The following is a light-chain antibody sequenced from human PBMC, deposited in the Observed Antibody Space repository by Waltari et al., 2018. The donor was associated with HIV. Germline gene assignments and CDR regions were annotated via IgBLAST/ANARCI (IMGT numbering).Light chain of an antibody. V-gene: IGKV1-27*01. Sequence: IQMTPSPSSLSASVGDRVTITCRATQGISIYLACYQQKPAKVPNLLIYKASTLHPGVPSRFSGSGSGTDCSLTISSLQPEDVSTYYCQNYNSAPRTFGPGTKVEIK. CDR1: QGISIY. CDR3: QNYNSAPRT. J-gene: IGKJ1*01. CDR2: KAS.